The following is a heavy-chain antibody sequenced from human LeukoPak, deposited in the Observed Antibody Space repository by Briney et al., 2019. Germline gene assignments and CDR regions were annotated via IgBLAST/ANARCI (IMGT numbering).Heavy chain of an antibody. D-gene: IGHD3-22*01. CDR3: AKEAGPNYYDTSGFPPSLHFDY. Sequence: PGGSLRLSCAASGFTFSTYWMSWVRQAPGKGLEWVANIRKDGSDIHYVDSVKGRFTISRDNSAYTFYLQMNTLRVEDTALYYCAKEAGPNYYDTSGFPPSLHFDYWGQGTLVTVSS. J-gene: IGHJ4*02. CDR1: GFTFSTYW. CDR2: IRKDGSDI. V-gene: IGHV3-7*03.